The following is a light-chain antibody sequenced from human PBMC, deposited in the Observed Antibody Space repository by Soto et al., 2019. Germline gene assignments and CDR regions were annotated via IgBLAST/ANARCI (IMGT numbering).Light chain of an antibody. CDR2: LNSDGSH. CDR1: SGHSSYA. J-gene: IGLJ2*01. Sequence: QPVLTQSRSASASLGASVKLTCTLSSGHSSYAIAWHQQQPEKGPRYLMKLNSDGSHSKGDGIPDRFSGSSSGAERYLTISSLQSEDEADYYCQTYAVFGGGTKVTVL. CDR3: QTYAV. V-gene: IGLV4-69*01.